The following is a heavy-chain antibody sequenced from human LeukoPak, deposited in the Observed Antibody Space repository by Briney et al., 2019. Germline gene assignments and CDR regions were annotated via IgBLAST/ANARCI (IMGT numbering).Heavy chain of an antibody. Sequence: ASVKVSCKASGGTFSSYASSWVRQAPGQGLEWMGRIIPILGIANYAQKFQGRVTITADKSTSTAYMELSSLRSEDTAVYYCARAEWQVEVATTENLYDYWGQGTLVTVSS. CDR2: IIPILGIA. CDR1: GGTFSSYA. V-gene: IGHV1-69*04. CDR3: ARAEWQVEVATTENLYDY. J-gene: IGHJ4*02. D-gene: IGHD5-24*01.